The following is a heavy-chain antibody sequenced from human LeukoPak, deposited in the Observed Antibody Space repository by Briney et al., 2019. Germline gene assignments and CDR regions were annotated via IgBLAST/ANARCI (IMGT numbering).Heavy chain of an antibody. CDR3: ARSPAAGTFIFDY. V-gene: IGHV4-59*08. CDR2: IYYSGST. J-gene: IGHJ4*02. D-gene: IGHD6-13*01. CDR1: GRSISSYY. Sequence: SETLSLTCTVSGRSISSYYWSWIRQPPGKGREWMGYIYYSGSTNYKPSVKSRVTISVYTSKNQFSLKLSSVTAADTAVYYCARSPAAGTFIFDYWGQGTLVTVSS.